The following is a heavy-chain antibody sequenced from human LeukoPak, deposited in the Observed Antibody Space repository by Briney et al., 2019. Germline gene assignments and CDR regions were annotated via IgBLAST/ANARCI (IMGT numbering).Heavy chain of an antibody. D-gene: IGHD3-10*01. Sequence: SQTLSLTCTVSGGSISSGDYYWSWIRQPPGKVLEWIATIFFSGSTYYNPSLESRVAISLDTSENQFSLKVTSVTAADTAVYYCARQGLSDYFDYWGQGTLVTVSS. V-gene: IGHV4-39*01. CDR1: GGSISSGDYY. CDR3: ARQGLSDYFDY. CDR2: IFFSGST. J-gene: IGHJ4*02.